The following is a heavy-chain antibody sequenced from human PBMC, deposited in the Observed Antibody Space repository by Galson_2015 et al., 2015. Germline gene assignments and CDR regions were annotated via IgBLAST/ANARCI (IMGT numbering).Heavy chain of an antibody. Sequence: SVKVSCKASGYTFTSFATHWVRQAPGQRLEWMGWINAGNGKTTYSQKFQGRLTITRDTSANTHYMELSSLRSEDTAVYYCARGYYYGSGSYCLDYWGQGTLVTVSS. J-gene: IGHJ4*02. CDR3: ARGYYYGSGSYCLDY. CDR1: GYTFTSFA. CDR2: INAGNGKT. D-gene: IGHD3-10*01. V-gene: IGHV1-3*01.